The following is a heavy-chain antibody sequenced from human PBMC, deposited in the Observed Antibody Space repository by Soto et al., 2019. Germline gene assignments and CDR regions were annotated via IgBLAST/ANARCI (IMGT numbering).Heavy chain of an antibody. CDR2: INAGNGNT. J-gene: IGHJ4*02. D-gene: IGHD3-9*01. CDR3: ARNLMDYVILSGYYRAYYFGY. Sequence: QVQLVQSGAEVKKPGASVKVSCKASGYTFTSYAMHWVRQAPGQRREWMGWINAGNGNTKYSQKFQGRVTITRDTSASSAYMELSSLRSEDTGVFSCARNLMDYVILSGYYRAYYFGYWGQGTLVTVSS. CDR1: GYTFTSYA. V-gene: IGHV1-3*01.